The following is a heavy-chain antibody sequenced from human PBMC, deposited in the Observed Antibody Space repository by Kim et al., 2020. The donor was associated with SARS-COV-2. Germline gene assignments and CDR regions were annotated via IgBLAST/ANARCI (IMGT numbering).Heavy chain of an antibody. CDR3: AKVGGYTSGTGSIDL. D-gene: IGHD3-10*01. CDR2: ISSRSLAI. CDR1: GFSFSSYT. J-gene: IGHJ5*02. Sequence: GGSLRLSCAASGFSFSSYTIIWVRQAPGKGLEWVAFISSRSLAIHYADSVQGRFNISRDNAKSFVFLQMNSLRVEDTAVYYCAKVGGYTSGTGSIDLWGQGTLVTVSS. V-gene: IGHV3-48*01.